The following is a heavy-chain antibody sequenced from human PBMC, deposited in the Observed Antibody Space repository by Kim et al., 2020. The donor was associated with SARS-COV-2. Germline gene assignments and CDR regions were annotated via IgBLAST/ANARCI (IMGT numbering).Heavy chain of an antibody. D-gene: IGHD2-2*01. CDR3: ARGDIVVVPTASHYYYNVDV. J-gene: IGHJ6*02. V-gene: IGHV1-69*13. CDR2: IIPIFGTT. Sequence: SVKVSCKASGGPFSSSAFSWVRQAPGQGLEWMGGIIPIFGTTHYARSFQDRVTITADESSSTAYMELSSLRSEDTAVYYCARGDIVVVPTASHYYYNVDVWGQGTTVTVSS. CDR1: GGPFSSSA.